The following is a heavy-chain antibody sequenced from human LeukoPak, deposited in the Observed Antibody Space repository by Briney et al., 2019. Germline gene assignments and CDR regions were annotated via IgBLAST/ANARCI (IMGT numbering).Heavy chain of an antibody. CDR1: GFTFSSYA. Sequence: PGGSLRLSCAASGFTFSSYAMHWVRQAPGKGLEWVAVISYDGSNKYYADSVKGRFTISRDNSKNTLYLQMNSLRAEDTAVYYCARDSSIAARLWFGTFDYWGQGTLVTVSS. CDR2: ISYDGSNK. J-gene: IGHJ4*02. CDR3: ARDSSIAARLWFGTFDY. V-gene: IGHV3-30-3*01. D-gene: IGHD6-6*01.